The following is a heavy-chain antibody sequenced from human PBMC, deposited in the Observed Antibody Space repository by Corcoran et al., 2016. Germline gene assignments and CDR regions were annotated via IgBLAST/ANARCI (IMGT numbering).Heavy chain of an antibody. CDR1: GGTFSSYA. J-gene: IGHJ4*02. V-gene: IGHV1-69*06. Sequence: QVQLVQSGAEVKKPGSSVKVSCKASGGTFSSYAISWVRQAPGQGLEWMGGIIPIFGTANYAQKIQGRGTITADKSTSTAYRELSSLRSVDTAVYYCARNPRDGYSYYFAYWGQGTLVTVSS. CDR3: ARNPRDGYSYYFAY. D-gene: IGHD2-15*01. CDR2: IIPIFGTA.